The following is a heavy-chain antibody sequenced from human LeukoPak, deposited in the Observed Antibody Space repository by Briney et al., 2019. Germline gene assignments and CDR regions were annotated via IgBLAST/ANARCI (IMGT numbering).Heavy chain of an antibody. CDR1: GGSISISSYY. V-gene: IGHV4-39*01. Sequence: SETLSLTCTVSGGSISISSYYWGWIRQPPGKGLEWIGSIYYSGSTYYNPSLKSRVTISVDTSKNQFSLKLSSVTAADTAVYYCARRLNYVAPFDIWGQGTMVTVSS. D-gene: IGHD1-7*01. CDR2: IYYSGST. CDR3: ARRLNYVAPFDI. J-gene: IGHJ3*02.